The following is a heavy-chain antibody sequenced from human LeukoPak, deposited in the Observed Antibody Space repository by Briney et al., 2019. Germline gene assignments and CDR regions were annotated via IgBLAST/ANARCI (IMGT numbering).Heavy chain of an antibody. Sequence: GASVKVSCKASGYPFTGYYMHWVRQAPGQGLEWMGWINPNSGGTNYAQKFQGRVTMTRDTSISTAYMELSRLRSDDTAVYYCARVPPGGYEPYYFDYWGQGTLVTVSS. CDR2: INPNSGGT. CDR3: ARVPPGGYEPYYFDY. CDR1: GYPFTGYY. V-gene: IGHV1-2*02. D-gene: IGHD5-12*01. J-gene: IGHJ4*02.